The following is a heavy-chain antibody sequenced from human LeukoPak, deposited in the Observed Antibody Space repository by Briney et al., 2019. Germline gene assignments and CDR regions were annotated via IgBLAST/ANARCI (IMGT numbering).Heavy chain of an antibody. CDR3: ARVAEAAAFDS. J-gene: IGHJ4*02. CDR2: TSRNSRYI. Sequence: GGSLRLSCAASGFTFSTYSMSWVRQAPGKGLEWVSSTSRNSRYIYYADSMRGRFTISRDNAKNSLYLQMNSLKPEDTAVYYCARVAEAAAFDSWGQGTLVTVSS. CDR1: GFTFSTYS. D-gene: IGHD6-13*01. V-gene: IGHV3-21*06.